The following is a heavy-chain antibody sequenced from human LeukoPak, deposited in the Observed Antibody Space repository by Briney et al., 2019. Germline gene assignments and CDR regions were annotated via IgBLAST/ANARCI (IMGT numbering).Heavy chain of an antibody. CDR2: IRYDGSNK. V-gene: IGHV3-30*02. CDR1: GFTFSSYG. CDR3: AREAAWGNWYFDH. J-gene: IGHJ2*01. D-gene: IGHD3-16*01. Sequence: GRSLRLSCVASGFTFSSYGMHWVRQAPGKGLEWVAFIRYDGSNKYYADSVKGRFTISRDNSKNTLYLQMNSLRAEDTAVYYCAREAAWGNWYFDHWGRGTLVTVSS.